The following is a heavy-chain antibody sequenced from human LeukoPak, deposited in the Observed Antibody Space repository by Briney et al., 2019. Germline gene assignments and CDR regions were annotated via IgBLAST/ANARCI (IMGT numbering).Heavy chain of an antibody. CDR2: IKQDGSEK. CDR3: ARQVWIVGAVILDY. V-gene: IGHV3-7*01. J-gene: IGHJ4*02. D-gene: IGHD3-3*01. Sequence: GGSLRLSCAASGFTFSSYWMSWVRQAPGKGLEWVANIKQDGSEKYYVDSVKGRFTISRDNAKNSLYLQMNSLRAEDTAVYYCARQVWIVGAVILDYWGQGTLVTVSS. CDR1: GFTFSSYW.